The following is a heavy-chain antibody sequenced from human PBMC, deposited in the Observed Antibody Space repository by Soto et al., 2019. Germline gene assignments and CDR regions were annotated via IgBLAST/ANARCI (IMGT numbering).Heavy chain of an antibody. CDR1: GFTFSSYA. CDR3: AKDLRGSGSYYFFDY. V-gene: IGHV3-23*01. Sequence: GGSLRLSCVASGFTFSSYAMSWVRQAPGKGLEWVSAISGSGGSTYYADSVKGRFTISRDNSKNTLYLQMNSLRAEDTAVYYCAKDLRGSGSYYFFDYWGQGTLVTVSS. CDR2: ISGSGGST. J-gene: IGHJ4*02. D-gene: IGHD3-10*01.